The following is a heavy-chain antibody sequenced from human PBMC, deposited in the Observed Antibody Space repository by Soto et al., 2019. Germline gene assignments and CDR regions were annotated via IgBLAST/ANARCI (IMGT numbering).Heavy chain of an antibody. CDR2: ITGSGTTT. Sequence: GGSLRLSCAASGFPLSSNSVNWVRQAPGKGLEWVSYITGSGTTTRYADSVKGRFTLSRDNAKNSLFLDMNSLTDEDTAVYYCARDLNWAFDHWGRVTLVTVSS. D-gene: IGHD1-1*01. CDR1: GFPLSSNS. V-gene: IGHV3-48*02. CDR3: ARDLNWAFDH. J-gene: IGHJ5*02.